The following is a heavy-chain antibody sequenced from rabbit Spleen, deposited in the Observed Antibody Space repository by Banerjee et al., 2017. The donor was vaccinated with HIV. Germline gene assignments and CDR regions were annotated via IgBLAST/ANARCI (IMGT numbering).Heavy chain of an antibody. CDR2: IYAGSSGST. CDR1: GIDFSSYYY. CDR3: ARDLTDVIGWNFGW. J-gene: IGHJ4*01. D-gene: IGHD1-1*01. V-gene: IGHV1S40*01. Sequence: QSLEESGGGLVQPEGSLTLTCKASGIDFSSYYYMCWVRQAPGKGLEWIACIYAGSSGSTYYASWAKGRFTISKTSSTTVTLQMTSLTAADTATYFCARDLTDVIGWNFGWWGPGTLVTVS.